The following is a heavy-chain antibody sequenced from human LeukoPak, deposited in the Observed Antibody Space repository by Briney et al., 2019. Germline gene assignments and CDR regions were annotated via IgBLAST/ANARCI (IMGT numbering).Heavy chain of an antibody. CDR2: IYYSGST. V-gene: IGHV4-39*01. D-gene: IGHD1-26*01. Sequence: PSETLSLTCTVSGGSISTSSYYWGWIRQPPGKGLEWIGSIYYSGSTYYNPSLKSRVTISVDTSKNQFSLKLHSVTAADTAVYYCARLGGSYRLVGYGGQGTLVIVSS. CDR1: GGSISTSSYY. J-gene: IGHJ4*02. CDR3: ARLGGSYRLVGY.